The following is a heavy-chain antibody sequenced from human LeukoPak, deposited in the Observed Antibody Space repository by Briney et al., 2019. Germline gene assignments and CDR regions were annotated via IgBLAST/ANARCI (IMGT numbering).Heavy chain of an antibody. V-gene: IGHV4-61*02. CDR1: GGSISSGSYY. D-gene: IGHD3-10*01. Sequence: SQTLSLTCTVSGGSISSGSYYWSWIRQPAGTGLEWIGRIYTSGSTNYNPSLKSRVTISVDTSKNQFSLKLSSVTAADTAVYYCARGGYYGSGSYYAFYYYYYMDVWGKGTTVTVSS. CDR2: IYTSGST. J-gene: IGHJ6*03. CDR3: ARGGYYGSGSYYAFYYYYYMDV.